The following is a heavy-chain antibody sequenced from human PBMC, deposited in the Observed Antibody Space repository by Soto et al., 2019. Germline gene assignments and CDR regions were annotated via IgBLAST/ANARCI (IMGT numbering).Heavy chain of an antibody. Sequence: PGGSLRLSCAASGFTFSTYSMNWVRQAPGKGLEWVSSISTSSSYIYYADSVKGRFTISRDNAKNSLYLQMNSLRAEDTAVYYCARVADYGDYPTFDYWGQGTLVTVSS. V-gene: IGHV3-21*01. CDR1: GFTFSTYS. J-gene: IGHJ4*02. CDR3: ARVADYGDYPTFDY. D-gene: IGHD4-17*01. CDR2: ISTSSSYI.